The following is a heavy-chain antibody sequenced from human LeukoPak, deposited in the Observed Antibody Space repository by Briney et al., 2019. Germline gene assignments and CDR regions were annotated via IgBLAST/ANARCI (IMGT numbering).Heavy chain of an antibody. Sequence: GASVKVSCKASGGTFSSYAISWVRQAPGQGLEWMGRIIPILGIANYAQKFQGRVTITADKSTSTAYMELSSLRSEDTAVYYCARETGGLRLGESYYWGQGTLVTVSS. V-gene: IGHV1-69*04. D-gene: IGHD3-16*01. CDR2: IIPILGIA. CDR1: GGTFSSYA. CDR3: ARETGGLRLGESYY. J-gene: IGHJ4*02.